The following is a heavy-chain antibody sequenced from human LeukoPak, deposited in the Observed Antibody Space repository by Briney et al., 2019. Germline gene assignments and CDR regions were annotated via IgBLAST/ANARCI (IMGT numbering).Heavy chain of an antibody. CDR1: GFTFSNAW. Sequence: GGSLRLSCAASGFTFSNAWMSWVRQAPGKGLEWVGRIKSKTDGGTTDYAAPVKGRFTISRDDSKNTLYLQMNSLKTEDTAVYYCTTFDSSGYYTDDYWGQGTLVTVSS. CDR2: IKSKTDGGTT. D-gene: IGHD3-22*01. V-gene: IGHV3-15*01. J-gene: IGHJ4*02. CDR3: TTFDSSGYYTDDY.